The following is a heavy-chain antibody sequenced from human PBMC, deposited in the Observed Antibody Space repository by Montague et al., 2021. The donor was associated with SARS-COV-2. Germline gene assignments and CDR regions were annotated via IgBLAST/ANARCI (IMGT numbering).Heavy chain of an antibody. V-gene: IGHV3-23*01. CDR1: GFTFSSYA. CDR3: ARAAAGYYYYGMDV. CDR2: ISGSGGST. D-gene: IGHD6-13*01. J-gene: IGHJ6*02. Sequence: SLSLSFAASGFTFSSYAMSWVRQAPGKGLEWVSAISGSGGSTYYADSVKGRFTISRDNSKNTLYLQMNSLRAEDTAVYYCARAAAGYYYYGMDVWGQGTTVTVSS.